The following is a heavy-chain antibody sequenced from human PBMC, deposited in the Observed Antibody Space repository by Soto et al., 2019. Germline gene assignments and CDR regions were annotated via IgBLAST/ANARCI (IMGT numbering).Heavy chain of an antibody. J-gene: IGHJ3*02. CDR2: INHSGST. V-gene: IGHV4-34*01. D-gene: IGHD4-17*01. CDR1: GGSFSGYY. Sequence: SETLSLTCAVYGGSFSGYYWSWIRQPPGKGLEWIGEINHSGSTNYNPSLKSRVTLSVDTSKNQFSLKLSSVTAADTAVYYCASGLQGLRQLEDAFDIWGQGTMVTVSS. CDR3: ASGLQGLRQLEDAFDI.